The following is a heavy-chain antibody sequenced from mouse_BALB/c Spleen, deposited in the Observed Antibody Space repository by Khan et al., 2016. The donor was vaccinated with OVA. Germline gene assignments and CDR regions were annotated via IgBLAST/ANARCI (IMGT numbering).Heavy chain of an antibody. J-gene: IGHJ2*01. CDR2: ISSGGGSYI. CDR1: GFTFSKYA. CDR3: ARVYFGYFDY. D-gene: IGHD1-1*01. V-gene: IGHV5-9-3*01. Sequence: EVELVESGGGLVKPGDSLKLSCAASGFTFSKYAMSWVRQTPEKRLEWVATISSGGGSYIYYPDSVKGRFTIFRDNAKNILYLQMSSRRSEDTAMYYCARVYFGYFDYWGQGTTLTVSS.